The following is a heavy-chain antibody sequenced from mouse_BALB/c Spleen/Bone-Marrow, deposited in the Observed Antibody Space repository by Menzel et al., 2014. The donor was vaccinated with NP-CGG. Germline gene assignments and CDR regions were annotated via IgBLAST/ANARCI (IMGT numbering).Heavy chain of an antibody. Sequence: DVQLQESGAELVKPGASVNLSCTASGFNIKDTYMHWVKQRPEQGLEWIGWIDLANGNAKYDPNFQDKATITADTSSNTSYLHLSRLTSLDTAVYYCTRGDPCYAMDYWGQGTSVTVSS. CDR1: GFNIKDTY. J-gene: IGHJ4*01. CDR2: IDLANGNA. CDR3: TRGDPCYAMDY. V-gene: IGHV14-3*02.